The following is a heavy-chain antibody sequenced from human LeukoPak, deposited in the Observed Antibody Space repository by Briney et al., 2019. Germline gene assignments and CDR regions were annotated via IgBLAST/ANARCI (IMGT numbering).Heavy chain of an antibody. J-gene: IGHJ4*02. CDR2: INPNSGDT. Sequence: ASVKVSCKASGYTFTGYYMHWVRQAPGQGLQWVGWINPNSGDTHYAQMFQGRVTMTRDTSINTAYMELRGVRSDDTAVYYCAKSAQYSSAWFTGSFDYWGQGTLVTVSS. V-gene: IGHV1-2*02. CDR3: AKSAQYSSAWFTGSFDY. D-gene: IGHD6-13*01. CDR1: GYTFTGYY.